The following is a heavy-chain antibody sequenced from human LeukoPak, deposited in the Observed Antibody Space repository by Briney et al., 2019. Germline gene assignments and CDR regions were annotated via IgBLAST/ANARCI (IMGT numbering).Heavy chain of an antibody. D-gene: IGHD5-24*01. Sequence: PGGSLRLSCAASGFTFGDSAMTWVRQAPGKGLEWVSLISFSGDSIYYADSVRGRFAISRDNSKDTLYLQMNSLRAEDTAIYYCARDIQLSTWGLGTMVTVSS. J-gene: IGHJ3*01. CDR1: GFTFGDSA. CDR3: ARDIQLST. CDR2: ISFSGDSI. V-gene: IGHV3-23*01.